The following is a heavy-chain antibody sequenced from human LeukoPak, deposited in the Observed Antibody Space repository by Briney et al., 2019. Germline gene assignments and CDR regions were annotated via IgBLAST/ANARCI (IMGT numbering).Heavy chain of an antibody. Sequence: GASVKVSCKTSGYSFTSYNLHWVRQAPGQRLEWMGIINPSGGNTNYAQKFQGRVTMTRDTSTSTVYMELSSLKSEDTAVYYCARSGNPLFDAMTTDELFDYWGQGTLVTVSS. D-gene: IGHD4-17*01. J-gene: IGHJ4*02. CDR2: INPSGGNT. CDR3: ARSGNPLFDAMTTDELFDY. V-gene: IGHV1-46*01. CDR1: GYSFTSYN.